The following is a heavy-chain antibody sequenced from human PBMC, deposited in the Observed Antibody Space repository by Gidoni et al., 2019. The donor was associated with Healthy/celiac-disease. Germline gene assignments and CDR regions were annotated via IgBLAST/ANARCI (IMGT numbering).Heavy chain of an antibody. CDR3: ARAWDYDFWSLDAFDI. CDR2: RSYDGSNK. CDR1: GFTFSSYA. D-gene: IGHD3-3*01. J-gene: IGHJ3*02. Sequence: QVQLVESGGGVVRPGRSLRLSCAASGFTFSSYAMHWVRQAPGKGLEWVAVRSYDGSNKYYADSVKRRFTISRDNSKNTLYLQMNSLRAEDTAVYYCARAWDYDFWSLDAFDIWGQGTMVTVSS. V-gene: IGHV3-30-3*01.